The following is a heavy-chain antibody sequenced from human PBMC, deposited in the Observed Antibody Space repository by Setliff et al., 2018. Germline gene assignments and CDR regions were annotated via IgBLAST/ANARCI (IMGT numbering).Heavy chain of an antibody. Sequence: GASVKVSCKAPGYTFSNFGFSWVRQAPGQGLEWMGWISAYNGNTNYAQRLRGRVTMTTDTSTNTAYMELRSLTSDDTAIYYCVRDRHSFVVPPEEAWFDPWGQGTLVTVSS. CDR2: ISAYNGNT. V-gene: IGHV1-18*01. D-gene: IGHD2-2*01. J-gene: IGHJ5*02. CDR1: GYTFSNFG. CDR3: VRDRHSFVVPPEEAWFDP.